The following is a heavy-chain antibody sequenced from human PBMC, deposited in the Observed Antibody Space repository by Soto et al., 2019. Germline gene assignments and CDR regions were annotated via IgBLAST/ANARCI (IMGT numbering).Heavy chain of an antibody. V-gene: IGHV1-69*12. CDR2: ITPIFGTA. Sequence: QVQLVQSGAEVKKPGSSVKVSCKASGGTFSSYAISWVRQAPGQGLEWMGGITPIFGTANYAQKFQGRVTITAAESTSTAYMELSSLRSEDTAVYYCARHPRGGHDYGGPFDYWGQGTLVTVSS. D-gene: IGHD4-17*01. CDR3: ARHPRGGHDYGGPFDY. J-gene: IGHJ4*02. CDR1: GGTFSSYA.